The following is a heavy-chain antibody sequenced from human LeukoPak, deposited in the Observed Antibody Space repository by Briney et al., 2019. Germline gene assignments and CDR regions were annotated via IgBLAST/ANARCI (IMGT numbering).Heavy chain of an antibody. CDR2: IWYDGSNK. J-gene: IGHJ4*02. Sequence: PGGSLRLSCAASGFTFSSYGMHWVRQAPGKGLEWVAAIWYDGSNKYYADSVKGRFTISRDNSKNTLYLQMNSLRAEDTAVYYCAREHSYGYVYDYWGQGTLVTVSS. V-gene: IGHV3-33*01. D-gene: IGHD5-18*01. CDR3: AREHSYGYVYDY. CDR1: GFTFSSYG.